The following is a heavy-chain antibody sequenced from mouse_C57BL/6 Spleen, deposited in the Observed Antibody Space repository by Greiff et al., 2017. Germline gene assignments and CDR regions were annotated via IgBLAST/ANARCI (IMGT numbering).Heavy chain of an antibody. Sequence: QVQLQPGAALVMPGASVKLSCKASGYTFTSYWMHWVKQRPGQGREWIGEIDPSDSYTNYNQKFKGKSTLTVDKSSSTAYRQLNSLTSEDSAVYYCARSDDYAMDYWGQGTSVTVSS. CDR1: GYTFTSYW. CDR3: ARSDDYAMDY. V-gene: IGHV1-69*01. D-gene: IGHD2-3*01. J-gene: IGHJ4*01. CDR2: IDPSDSYT.